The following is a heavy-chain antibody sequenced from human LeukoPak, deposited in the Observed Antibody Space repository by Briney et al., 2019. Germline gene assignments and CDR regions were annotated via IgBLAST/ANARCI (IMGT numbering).Heavy chain of an antibody. D-gene: IGHD3-10*01. CDR1: GFTVSSSY. CDR3: AKDGDYGSGSSYPAY. V-gene: IGHV3-30*18. Sequence: GGSLRLSCAASGFTVSSSYMSWVRQAPGKGLEWVAVISYDGSNKYYADSVKGRFTISRDNSKNTLYLQMNSLRAEDTAVYYCAKDGDYGSGSSYPAYWGQGTLVTVSS. CDR2: ISYDGSNK. J-gene: IGHJ4*02.